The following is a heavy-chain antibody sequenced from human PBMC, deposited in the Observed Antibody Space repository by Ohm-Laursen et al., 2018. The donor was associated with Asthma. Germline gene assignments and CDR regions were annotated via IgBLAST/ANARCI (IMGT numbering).Heavy chain of an antibody. J-gene: IGHJ4*02. D-gene: IGHD6-6*01. CDR2: ISSGSSYI. V-gene: IGHV3-21*01. CDR3: ARDGAESSIAARNFDY. Sequence: SLRLSCSASGFTFSSYSMNWVRQAPGKGLEWVSSISSGSSYIYYIDSVKGRFTISRDNAKNSLYLQMNSLRAEDTAVYYCARDGAESSIAARNFDYWGQGTLVTVSS. CDR1: GFTFSSYS.